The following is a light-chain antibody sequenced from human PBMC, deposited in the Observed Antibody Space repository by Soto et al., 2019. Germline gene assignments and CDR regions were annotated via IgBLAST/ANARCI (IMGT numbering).Light chain of an antibody. Sequence: QSVLTQPASVSGSPGQSITISCTGTSSDVGGYNYVSWYQHHPGKAPKLMIYEVTSRPSGVSARFSGSKSGNTASLTISGLQADDEADYYCISYASSSTLIFGGGTKLTVL. CDR3: ISYASSSTLI. CDR2: EVT. V-gene: IGLV2-14*01. CDR1: SSDVGGYNY. J-gene: IGLJ2*01.